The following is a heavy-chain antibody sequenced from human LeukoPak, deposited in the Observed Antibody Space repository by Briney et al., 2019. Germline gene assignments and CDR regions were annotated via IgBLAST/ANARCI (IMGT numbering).Heavy chain of an antibody. Sequence: PSETLSLTCTVSGGSISSYYWSWIRQPPGNGLEWIGYIYYSGSTNYNPSLKSRVTISVDTSKNQFSLNLSSVTAADTAVYYCARYSSGWRSFDIWGQGTMVTVSS. CDR3: ARYSSGWRSFDI. V-gene: IGHV4-59*01. J-gene: IGHJ3*02. CDR1: GGSISSYY. D-gene: IGHD6-19*01. CDR2: IYYSGST.